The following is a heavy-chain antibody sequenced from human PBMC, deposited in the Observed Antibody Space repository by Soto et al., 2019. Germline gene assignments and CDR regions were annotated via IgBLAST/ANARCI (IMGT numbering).Heavy chain of an antibody. CDR1: GFTFSSYG. CDR3: AKGFSSYDILTGLRYYYYGMDV. J-gene: IGHJ6*02. Sequence: PGGSLRLSCAASGFTFSSYGMHWVRQAPGKGLEWVAVISYDGSNKYYADSVKGRFTISRDNSKNTLYLQMNSLRAEDTAVYYCAKGFSSYDILTGLRYYYYGMDVWGQGTTVTVSS. V-gene: IGHV3-30*18. CDR2: ISYDGSNK. D-gene: IGHD3-9*01.